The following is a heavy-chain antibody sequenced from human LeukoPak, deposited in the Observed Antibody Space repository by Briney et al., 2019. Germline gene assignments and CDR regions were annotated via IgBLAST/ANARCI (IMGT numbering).Heavy chain of an antibody. CDR1: GYTFTGYY. V-gene: IGHV1-2*02. Sequence: GASVKVSCKASGYTFTGYYMHWVGQAPGQGLEWMGWINPNSGGTNYAQKFQGRVTMTEDTSTDTAYMELSSLRSEDTAVYYCATDRDGYNYELDYWGQGTLVTVSS. CDR3: ATDRDGYNYELDY. J-gene: IGHJ4*02. CDR2: INPNSGGT. D-gene: IGHD5-12*01.